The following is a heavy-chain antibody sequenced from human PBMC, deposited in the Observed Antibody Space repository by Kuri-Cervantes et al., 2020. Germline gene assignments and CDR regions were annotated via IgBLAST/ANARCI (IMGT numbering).Heavy chain of an antibody. Sequence: SQTLSLTCAVYGGSFSGYYWSWIRRPPGKGLEWIGEINHRGSTKYNPSLKSRVTISVDTSKNQFSLKLSSVTAADTAVYYCARGMGRLTVVKIDYWGQGTLVTVSS. CDR1: GGSFSGYY. J-gene: IGHJ4*02. D-gene: IGHD4-23*01. CDR2: INHRGST. CDR3: ARGMGRLTVVKIDY. V-gene: IGHV4-34*01.